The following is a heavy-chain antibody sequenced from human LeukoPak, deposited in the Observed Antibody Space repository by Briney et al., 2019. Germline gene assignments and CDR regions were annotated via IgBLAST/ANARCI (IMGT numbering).Heavy chain of an antibody. CDR1: GGSFSGYY. CDR2: IHRSGRT. Sequence: SETLSLTCAIYGGSFSGYYWSWLRQPPRKGLEWLGEIHRSGRTSYKPSLKSRGTISGDSSKNQFSLKLTSVTAADTAVYYCARGVLGYYYFDLWGRGTLVTVSS. CDR3: ARGVLGYYYFDL. V-gene: IGHV4-34*01. J-gene: IGHJ2*01. D-gene: IGHD3-16*01.